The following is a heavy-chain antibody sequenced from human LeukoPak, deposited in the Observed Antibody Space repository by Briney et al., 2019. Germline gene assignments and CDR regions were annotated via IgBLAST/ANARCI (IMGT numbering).Heavy chain of an antibody. CDR1: GYTFTGYY. CDR3: ARGDYVWGSYRHDAFDI. J-gene: IGHJ3*02. V-gene: IGHV1-2*06. Sequence: ASVKVSCKASGYTFTGYYMHWVRQAPRQGLEWMGRINPNSGGTNYAQKFQGRVTMTRDTSISTAYMELSRLRSDDTAVYYCARGDYVWGSYRHDAFDIWGQGTMVTVSS. D-gene: IGHD3-16*02. CDR2: INPNSGGT.